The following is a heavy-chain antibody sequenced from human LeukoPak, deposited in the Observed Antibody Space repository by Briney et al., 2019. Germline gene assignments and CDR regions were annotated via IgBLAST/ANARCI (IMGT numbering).Heavy chain of an antibody. Sequence: GGSLRLSCAASGFTVSSSYMNWVRQAPGKGLEWVSLIFSGGGTYYADSVKGRFTISRDTAKNTVYLQMNSLRVDDTAAYYCARPGSASGYWVHWGQGTLVTVSS. D-gene: IGHD3-3*01. CDR3: ARPGSASGYWVH. CDR1: GFTVSSSY. CDR2: IFSGGGT. V-gene: IGHV3-66*01. J-gene: IGHJ4*02.